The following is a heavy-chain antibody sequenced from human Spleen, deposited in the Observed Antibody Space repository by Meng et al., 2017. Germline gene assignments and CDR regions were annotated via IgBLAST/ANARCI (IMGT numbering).Heavy chain of an antibody. CDR1: SGFFRDYY. D-gene: IGHD4-11*01. V-gene: IGHV4-34*01. J-gene: IGHJ4*02. CDR2: INHSGST. CDR3: ARGPTTMAHDFDY. Sequence: QVQPQQWGAGLLKTLETLSVPCVFCSGFFRDYYWSWIRQPPGKGLEWIGEINHSGSTNYNPSLECRATISVDTSQNNLSLKLSSVTAADSAVYYCARGPTTMAHDFDYWGQGTLVTVSS.